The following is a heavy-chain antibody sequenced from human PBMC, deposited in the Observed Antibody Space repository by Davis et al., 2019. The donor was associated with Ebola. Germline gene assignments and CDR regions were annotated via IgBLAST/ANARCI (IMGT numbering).Heavy chain of an antibody. D-gene: IGHD6-19*01. CDR1: GFTFSSYS. CDR3: AKGPLYSSGWYFDY. V-gene: IGHV3-21*01. Sequence: GESLKISCAASGFTFSSYSMNWVRQAPGKGLEWVSSISSSSSYIYYADSVKGRFTISRDNAKNSLYLQMNSLRAEDTAVYYCAKGPLYSSGWYFDYWGQGTLVTVSS. CDR2: ISSSSSYI. J-gene: IGHJ4*02.